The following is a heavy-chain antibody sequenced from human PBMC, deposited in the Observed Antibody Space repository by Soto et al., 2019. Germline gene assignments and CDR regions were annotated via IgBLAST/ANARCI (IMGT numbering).Heavy chain of an antibody. CDR1: GYTFTSYA. V-gene: IGHV1-3*01. Sequence: ASVKVSCKASGYTFTSYAMHWVRQAPGQRLEWMGWINAGNGNTKYSQKFQGRVTITRDTSASTAYMELSSLRSEDTAVYYCAREETPIIMPTTPGYWGQGTLVTVSS. J-gene: IGHJ4*02. D-gene: IGHD5-12*01. CDR2: INAGNGNT. CDR3: AREETPIIMPTTPGY.